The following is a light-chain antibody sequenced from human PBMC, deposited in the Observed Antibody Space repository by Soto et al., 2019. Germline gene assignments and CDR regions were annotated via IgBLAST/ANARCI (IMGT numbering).Light chain of an antibody. Sequence: DIQMTQSPSILSASVGDRVAITCRASQTISTWLAWYQLKPGKAPKLLIFDASSLESGVPSRFGGSGSGTEVTLTISSLQPDDFATYYCQQYNTYSWTFGQGTKVEVK. CDR2: DAS. CDR3: QQYNTYSWT. V-gene: IGKV1-5*01. J-gene: IGKJ1*01. CDR1: QTISTW.